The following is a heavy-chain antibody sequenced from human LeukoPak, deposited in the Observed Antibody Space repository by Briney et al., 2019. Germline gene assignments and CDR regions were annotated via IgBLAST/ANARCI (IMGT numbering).Heavy chain of an antibody. V-gene: IGHV7-4-1*02. CDR2: INTNTGNP. CDR3: ARVWIGRGGDIDY. CDR1: GCTFTSYA. Sequence: WASVNVSCKASGCTFTSYAMNWVRQAPGQGLEWMGWINTNTGNPTYAQGFTGRFVFSLDTSVSTAYLQISSLKAEDTAVYYCARVWIGRGGDIDYWGQGTLVTVSS. J-gene: IGHJ4*02. D-gene: IGHD3-10*01.